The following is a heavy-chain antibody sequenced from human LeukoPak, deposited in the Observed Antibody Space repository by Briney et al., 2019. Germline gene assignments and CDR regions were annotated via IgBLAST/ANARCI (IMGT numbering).Heavy chain of an antibody. CDR2: INPNSGGT. Sequence: ASVKVSCKATGYTFTGYYMHWVRQDPGQGLEWMGWINPNSGGTNYAQKFQGRVTMTTDTSTSTVYMELSSLRSEDTAVYYCARTLSDSGLSYWGQGTLVTVSS. V-gene: IGHV1-2*02. CDR1: GYTFTGYY. J-gene: IGHJ4*02. D-gene: IGHD3/OR15-3a*01. CDR3: ARTLSDSGLSY.